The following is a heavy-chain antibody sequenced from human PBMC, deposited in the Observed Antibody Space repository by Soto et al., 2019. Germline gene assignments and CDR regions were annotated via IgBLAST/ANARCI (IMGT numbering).Heavy chain of an antibody. V-gene: IGHV3-23*01. CDR2: VSGTGGDT. Sequence: EVQLLESGGGLVQPGGSLRLCCAASGFTFSNYAMSWVRQAPGKGLEWVSAVSGTGGDTFYADSVKGRFTISRDNSKNTLYLPMNSLRAEDTAVYYCAKDETTLVRGVLDPWGQGTLVTVSS. J-gene: IGHJ5*02. CDR1: GFTFSNYA. D-gene: IGHD3-10*01. CDR3: AKDETTLVRGVLDP.